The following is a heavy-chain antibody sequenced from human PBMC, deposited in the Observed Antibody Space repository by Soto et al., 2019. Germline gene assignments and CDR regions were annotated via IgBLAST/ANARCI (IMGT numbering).Heavy chain of an antibody. CDR1: GFTFSSYG. CDR3: ARDRGYGDSIDAFDI. CDR2: IWYDGSNK. Sequence: QVQLVESGGGVVQPGRSLRLSCAASGFTFSSYGMHWVRQAPGKGLEWVAVIWYDGSNKYYADSVKGRFTISRDNSKNTLYLQMNSLRAEDTAVYYGARDRGYGDSIDAFDIWGQGTMVTVSS. D-gene: IGHD4-17*01. J-gene: IGHJ3*02. V-gene: IGHV3-33*01.